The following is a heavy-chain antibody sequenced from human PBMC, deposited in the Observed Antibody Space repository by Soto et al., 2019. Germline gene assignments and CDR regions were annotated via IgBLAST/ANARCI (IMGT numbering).Heavy chain of an antibody. CDR3: AKTANGWFSAFDI. D-gene: IGHD6-19*01. CDR1: GFTFSSYA. Sequence: EVQLLESGGGLVQPGGSLRLSCAASGFTFSSYAMSWVRQAPGKGLEWVSAISGSGGTTYYADSVKGRFTFSRDNSKNTLYLQMNSPTAEDTAVYYCAKTANGWFSAFDIWGQGTMVTVSS. J-gene: IGHJ3*02. V-gene: IGHV3-23*01. CDR2: ISGSGGTT.